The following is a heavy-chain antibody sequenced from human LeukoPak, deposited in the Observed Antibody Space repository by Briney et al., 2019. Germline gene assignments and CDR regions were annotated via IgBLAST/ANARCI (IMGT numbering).Heavy chain of an antibody. CDR1: GFTFSNYA. CDR2: ITASGSST. D-gene: IGHD3-22*01. J-gene: IGHJ4*02. Sequence: PGGSLRLSCAASGFTFSNYAMSWVRQAPGEGLEWVSAITASGSSTYYADSVKGRFTISRDNSKNTLYLQMSSLRSEDTAVYYCARDLDYYDSSGYYSTFDYWGQGTLVTVSS. CDR3: ARDLDYYDSSGYYSTFDY. V-gene: IGHV3-23*01.